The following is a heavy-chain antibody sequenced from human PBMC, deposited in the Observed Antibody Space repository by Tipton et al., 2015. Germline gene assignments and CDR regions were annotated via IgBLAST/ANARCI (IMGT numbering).Heavy chain of an antibody. V-gene: IGHV3-23*01. CDR2: ISDSGGRT. CDR1: GFTFSSYA. D-gene: IGHD3-3*02. CDR3: AKYVASDAD. J-gene: IGHJ4*02. Sequence: GSLRLSCAASGFTFSSYAMSWVRQAPGKGLEWVSGISDSGGRTYYADSMKGRITISRDNSKNMLYLQINSLRVEDTAVYYCAKYVASDADWGQGTLVTVSS.